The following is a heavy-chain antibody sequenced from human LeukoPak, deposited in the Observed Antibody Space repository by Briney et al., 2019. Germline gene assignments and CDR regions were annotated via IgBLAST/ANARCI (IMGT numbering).Heavy chain of an antibody. V-gene: IGHV3-49*04. CDR1: GFTFGDYA. CDR3: TRDVVVVPAAPDPVGLYYYYYYYMDV. J-gene: IGHJ6*03. Sequence: GGSLRLSCTASGFTFGDYAMSWVRQAPGKGLEWVGFIRSKAYGGTTEYAASVKGRFTISRDDSKSIAYLQMNSLKTEDTAVYYCTRDVVVVPAAPDPVGLYYYYYYYMDVWGKGTTVTVSS. CDR2: IRSKAYGGTT. D-gene: IGHD2-2*01.